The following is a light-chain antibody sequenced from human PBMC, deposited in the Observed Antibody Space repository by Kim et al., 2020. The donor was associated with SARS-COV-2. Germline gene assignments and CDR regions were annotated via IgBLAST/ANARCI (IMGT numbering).Light chain of an antibody. CDR3: QTWGTGMNWV. J-gene: IGLJ3*02. V-gene: IGLV4-69*01. CDR1: RGHSSYA. CDR2: LNSDGSH. Sequence: VKLTCTLSRGHSSYAIEWHQQQPEQGPRYLMKLNSDGSHSKGDGIPDRFSGSSSGAERYLTISSLQSEDEADYYCQTWGTGMNWVFGGGTQLTVL.